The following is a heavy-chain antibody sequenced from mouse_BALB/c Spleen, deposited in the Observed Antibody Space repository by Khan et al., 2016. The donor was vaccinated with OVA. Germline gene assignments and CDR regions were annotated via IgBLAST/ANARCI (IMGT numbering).Heavy chain of an antibody. V-gene: IGHV1-7*01. Sequence: QIQLVQSVAELAKPGASVKMSCKASGYTFTSYWMHWVKQRPGQGLEWIGYINPSTGYTEYNQRFKDKATLTADKSSSTAYMQLSSLTSEESAVYYCANHGSSSAWLTYWGQGTLVTVSA. CDR2: INPSTGYT. CDR1: GYTFTSYW. CDR3: ANHGSSSAWLTY. D-gene: IGHD1-1*01. J-gene: IGHJ3*01.